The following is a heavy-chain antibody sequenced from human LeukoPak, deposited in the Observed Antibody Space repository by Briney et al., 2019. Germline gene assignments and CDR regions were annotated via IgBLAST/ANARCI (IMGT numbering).Heavy chain of an antibody. V-gene: IGHV4-39*07. CDR3: ARGVDSSGYYRRAFDI. CDR2: IYYSGST. J-gene: IGHJ3*02. Sequence: PSETLSLTCTVSGGSISSSSYYWGWIRQPPGKGLEWIGSIYYSGSTNYNPSLKSRVTISVDTSKNQFSLKLSSVTAADTAVYYCARGVDSSGYYRRAFDIWGQGTMVTVSS. D-gene: IGHD3-22*01. CDR1: GGSISSSSYY.